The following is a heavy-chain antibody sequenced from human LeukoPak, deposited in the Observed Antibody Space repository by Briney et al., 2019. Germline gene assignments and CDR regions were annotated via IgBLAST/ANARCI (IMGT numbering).Heavy chain of an antibody. V-gene: IGHV4-34*01. CDR2: VNHSGST. J-gene: IGHJ4*02. D-gene: IGHD3-22*01. CDR1: GGSFSGYY. Sequence: PSETLSLTCAVYGGSFSGYYWSWIRQPPGKGLEWIGEVNHSGSTNYNPSLKSRVTISVDTSKNQFSLKLSSVTAADAAVYYCARALDDFYDTSGIFDYWGQGTLVTVSS. CDR3: ARALDDFYDTSGIFDY.